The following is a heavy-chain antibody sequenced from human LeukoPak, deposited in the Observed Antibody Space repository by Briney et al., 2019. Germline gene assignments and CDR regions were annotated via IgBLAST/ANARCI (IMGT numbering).Heavy chain of an antibody. CDR1: GFTLSDYW. Sequence: PVRSLRLSCAASGFTLSDYWMNWVRQAPGKGLEWVANINLHGSVKLHVDSVEGRFTISRDNAKNSLFLQVTSLKVEDTAVYYCAAWGLYNYWGQGTLVTVSS. CDR2: INLHGSVK. V-gene: IGHV3-7*01. J-gene: IGHJ4*02. CDR3: AAWGLYNY. D-gene: IGHD7-27*01.